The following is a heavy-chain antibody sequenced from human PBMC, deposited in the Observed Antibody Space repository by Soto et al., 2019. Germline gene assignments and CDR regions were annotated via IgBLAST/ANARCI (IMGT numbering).Heavy chain of an antibody. CDR2: INHSGST. CDR3: ARAPSSQSDYYYYGMDV. V-gene: IGHV4-34*01. D-gene: IGHD6-13*01. Sequence: SETVSLTCAVYGGSFSGYYWSWIRQPPGKGLEWIGEINHSGSTNYNPSLKSRVTISVDTSKNQFSLKLSSVTAADTAVYYCARAPSSQSDYYYYGMDVWGQGTTVTVSS. CDR1: GGSFSGYY. J-gene: IGHJ6*02.